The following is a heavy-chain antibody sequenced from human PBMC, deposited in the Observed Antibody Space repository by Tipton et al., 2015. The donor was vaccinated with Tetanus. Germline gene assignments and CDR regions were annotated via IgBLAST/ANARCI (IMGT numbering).Heavy chain of an antibody. J-gene: IGHJ6*02. Sequence: LRLSCTIYGVSFSGYYCSWIRQPPGRGLEWIGEIHPSGSTNYNPSLRSRVTLSQDTSKSQFSLKLSSVTAADTAVYYCARHVHGFGALLTPAATHYYYGMDVWGQGTTVTVSS. CDR2: IHPSGST. CDR1: GVSFSGYY. CDR3: ARHVHGFGALLTPAATHYYYGMDV. V-gene: IGHV4-34*01. D-gene: IGHD2-2*01.